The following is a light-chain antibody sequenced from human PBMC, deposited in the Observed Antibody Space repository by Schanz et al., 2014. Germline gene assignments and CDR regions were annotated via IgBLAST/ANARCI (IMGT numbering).Light chain of an antibody. CDR3: QQYNGGT. V-gene: IGKV3D-15*01. Sequence: EVVMTQSPATLSVSPGETATLSCRAGQSVGSNLAWYQQKPGQAPRLLIYGASTRATGIPARFSGSGSGTEFTLTISSLQSEDFAVYYCQQYNGGTFGQGTKVEIK. J-gene: IGKJ1*01. CDR2: GAS. CDR1: QSVGSN.